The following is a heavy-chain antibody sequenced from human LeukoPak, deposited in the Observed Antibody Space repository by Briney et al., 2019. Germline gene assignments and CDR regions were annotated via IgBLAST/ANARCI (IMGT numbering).Heavy chain of an antibody. CDR3: ARASFRIRGSSPFDY. CDR2: INAGNGNT. CDR1: GYTFTSYA. Sequence: ASVKVSCKASGYTFTSYAMHWVRQAPGQRLEWMGWINAGNGNTKYSQKFQGRVTITRDTSASTAYMELSSLRSEDTAVYYCARASFRIRGSSPFDYWGQGTLVTVSS. D-gene: IGHD3-10*01. V-gene: IGHV1-3*01. J-gene: IGHJ4*02.